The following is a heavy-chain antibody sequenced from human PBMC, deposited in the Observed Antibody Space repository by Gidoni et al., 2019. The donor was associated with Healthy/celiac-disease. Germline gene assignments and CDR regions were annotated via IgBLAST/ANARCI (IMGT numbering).Heavy chain of an antibody. CDR1: GFTFSSYA. J-gene: IGHJ3*02. CDR3: ARELALISEGAFDI. D-gene: IGHD3-3*02. CDR2: ISYDGSNK. Sequence: QVQLVESGGGVVQPGRSLRLSCAASGFTFSSYAMHWVRPAPGQGLEWVAVISYDGSNKYYADSVKGRFTISRDNSKNTLYLQMNSLRAEDTAVYYCARELALISEGAFDIWGQGTMVTVSS. V-gene: IGHV3-30-3*01.